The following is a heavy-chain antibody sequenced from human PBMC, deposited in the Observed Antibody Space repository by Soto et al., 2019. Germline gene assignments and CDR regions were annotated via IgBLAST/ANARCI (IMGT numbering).Heavy chain of an antibody. CDR3: ARGAYDYVWGSYYYGMDV. V-gene: IGHV6-1*01. D-gene: IGHD3-16*01. CDR2: TYYRSKWYN. Sequence: SQTLSLTCAISGDSVSSNSAAWNWIRQSPSRGLEWLGRTYYRSKWYNDYAVSVKSRITINPDTSKNQFSLQLNSVTPEDTALYYCARGAYDYVWGSYYYGMDVRGQGTTVTVSS. J-gene: IGHJ6*02. CDR1: GDSVSSNSAA.